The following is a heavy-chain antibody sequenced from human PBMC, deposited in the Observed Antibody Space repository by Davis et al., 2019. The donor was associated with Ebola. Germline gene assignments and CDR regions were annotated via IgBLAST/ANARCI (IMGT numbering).Heavy chain of an antibody. Sequence: SETLSLTCTVSGVSISSGSYYWGWIRQPPGKGLEWIGSIYYSGSTYYNPSLKSRVTISVDTSKNQFSLKLSSVTAADTAVYYCASLEGWIDYWGQGTLVTVSS. V-gene: IGHV4-39*01. J-gene: IGHJ4*02. CDR3: ASLEGWIDY. CDR1: GVSISSGSYY. CDR2: IYYSGST. D-gene: IGHD3-3*01.